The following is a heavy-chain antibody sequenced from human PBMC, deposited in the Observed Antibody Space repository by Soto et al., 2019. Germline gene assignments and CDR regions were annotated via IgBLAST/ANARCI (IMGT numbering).Heavy chain of an antibody. Sequence: PGGSLRLSCAASGFTFSSYAMHWVRQAPGKGLEWVSDISGSGGTTSYADSVKGRFTISRDNSKNTLYLQMNSLRAEDTAVYYCAKRPGFNYFDYWGQGTLVTVSS. CDR2: ISGSGGTT. V-gene: IGHV3-23*01. CDR3: AKRPGFNYFDY. CDR1: GFTFSSYA. J-gene: IGHJ4*02.